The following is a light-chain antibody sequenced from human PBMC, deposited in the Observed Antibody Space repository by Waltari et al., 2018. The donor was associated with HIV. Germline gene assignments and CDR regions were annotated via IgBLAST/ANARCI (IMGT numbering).Light chain of an antibody. CDR3: QQNNNWPPNT. CDR2: GAA. CDR1: QTVSTK. J-gene: IGKJ2*01. V-gene: IGKV3-15*01. Sequence: VMTQSPATLSVSPWARVTLSCRASQTVSTKLAWYQQKPGQAPRLLIHGAATRAPGLPARFSGSGPGTEFTLTISNLQSEDSAVYYGQQNNNWPPNTFGQGTKLEIK.